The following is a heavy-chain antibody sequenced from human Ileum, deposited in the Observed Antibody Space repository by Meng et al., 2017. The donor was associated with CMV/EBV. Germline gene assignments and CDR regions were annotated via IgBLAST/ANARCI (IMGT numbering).Heavy chain of an antibody. D-gene: IGHD1-26*01. CDR1: AYSFTSYW. Sequence: QVSCKGSAYSFTSYWIGWVRHMPGKGLQWMGIIYPGDSDTRYSPSFQGQVTISADKSISTAYLQWSSLKASDTAMYYCARVGVDYYFDYWGQGTLVTVSS. J-gene: IGHJ4*02. CDR3: ARVGVDYYFDY. CDR2: IYPGDSDT. V-gene: IGHV5-51*01.